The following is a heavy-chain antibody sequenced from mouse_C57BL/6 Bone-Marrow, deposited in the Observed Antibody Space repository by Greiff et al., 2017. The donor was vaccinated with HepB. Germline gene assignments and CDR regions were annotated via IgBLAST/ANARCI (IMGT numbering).Heavy chain of an antibody. CDR3: ARHGLRRRYFDV. J-gene: IGHJ1*03. V-gene: IGHV5-12*01. D-gene: IGHD2-4*01. Sequence: EVMLVESGGGLVQPGGSLKLSCAASGFTFSDYYMYWVRQTPEKRLEWVAYISNGGGSTYYPDTVKGRFTISRDNAKNTLYLQMSRLKSEDTAMYYCARHGLRRRYFDVWGTGTTVTVSS. CDR1: GFTFSDYY. CDR2: ISNGGGST.